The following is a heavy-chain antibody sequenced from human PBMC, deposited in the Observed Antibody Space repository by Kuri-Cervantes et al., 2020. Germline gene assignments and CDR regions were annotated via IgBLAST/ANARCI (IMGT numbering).Heavy chain of an antibody. Sequence: ASVKVSCKASGYTYTSYDINWVRQATGQGLEWMGWMNPNSGNTGYAQKFQGRVTMTRNTSISTAYMELSSLRSEDTAVYYCARSAYYDFWSGYYSGYYHGMDVWGQGTTVTVSS. D-gene: IGHD3-3*01. J-gene: IGHJ6*02. V-gene: IGHV1-8*01. CDR2: MNPNSGNT. CDR1: GYTYTSYD. CDR3: ARSAYYDFWSGYYSGYYHGMDV.